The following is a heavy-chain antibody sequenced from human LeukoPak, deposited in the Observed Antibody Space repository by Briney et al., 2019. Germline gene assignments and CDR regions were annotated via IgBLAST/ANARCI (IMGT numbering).Heavy chain of an antibody. CDR3: ARGRLLYFGKRGDY. V-gene: IGHV3-30*04. CDR1: GVTFSSYT. Sequence: PGGSLRLSCAASGVTFSSYTMHWVRQAPGKGLEWVAVISFDGSNKYYADSVKGRFTISRDNSIDTLYLQMNSLRTEDTAVYYCARGRLLYFGKRGDYWGQGTLVTVSS. D-gene: IGHD3-3*01. CDR2: ISFDGSNK. J-gene: IGHJ4*02.